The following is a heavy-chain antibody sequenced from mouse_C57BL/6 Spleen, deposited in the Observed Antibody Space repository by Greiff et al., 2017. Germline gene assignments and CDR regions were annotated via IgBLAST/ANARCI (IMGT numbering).Heavy chain of an antibody. CDR1: GFTFSSYA. D-gene: IGHD1-1*01. CDR3: ARGADYYGSLYYSMDY. CDR2: ISDGGSYT. J-gene: IGHJ4*01. Sequence: EVKLMESGGGLVKPGGSLNLSCAASGFTFSSYAMSWVRQTPEKRLEWVATISDGGSYTYYPDNVKGRFTISRDNAKNHLSLQMSHLKSEDTAFYYCARGADYYGSLYYSMDYLGQGTSVTVSS. V-gene: IGHV5-4*03.